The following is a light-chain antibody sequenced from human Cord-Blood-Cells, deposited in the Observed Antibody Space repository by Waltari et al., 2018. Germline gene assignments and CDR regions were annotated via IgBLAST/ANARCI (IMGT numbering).Light chain of an antibody. V-gene: IGLV3-21*04. CDR1: KIGAKR. CDR3: QVWDSSSDHYV. J-gene: IGLJ1*01. Sequence: SYVLTQPPSVPVAPGKTARITCGGNKIGAKRLHRYQQKPGQAPVPVIYYDSDRPSGIPERFSGSNSGNTATLTSSRVEAGDEADYYCQVWDSSSDHYVFGTGTKVTVL. CDR2: YDS.